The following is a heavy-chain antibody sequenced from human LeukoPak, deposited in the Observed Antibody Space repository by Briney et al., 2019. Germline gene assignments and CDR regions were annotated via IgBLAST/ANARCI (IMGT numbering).Heavy chain of an antibody. V-gene: IGHV3-23*01. CDR2: ISGGGGST. D-gene: IGHD3-22*01. J-gene: IGHJ3*02. CDR3: AKGQTQSMIVRGAFDI. CDR1: GFTFSNFF. Sequence: GGSLRLSCVVSGFTFSNFFMSWVRQAPGKGLEWVSAISGGGGSTYYADSVKGRFTISRDNSKNTLYLQMNSLRAEDTAVYYCAKGQTQSMIVRGAFDIWGQGTMVTVSS.